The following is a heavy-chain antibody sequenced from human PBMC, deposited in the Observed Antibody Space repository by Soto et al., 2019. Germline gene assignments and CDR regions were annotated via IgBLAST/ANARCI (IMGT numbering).Heavy chain of an antibody. CDR1: GYTFTNYD. D-gene: IGHD3-16*01. Sequence: QVQLVQSGAEVKKPGASVKVSCKASGYTFTNYDIHWVRQATGQGLEWMGWMNPDSGNTGQSKQCQGRVSMTRDTSISTAYKEMSSLRSEDTAGYYCARGRFRRTWFDPWGQGTLVNVSS. CDR3: ARGRFRRTWFDP. V-gene: IGHV1-8*01. CDR2: MNPDSGNT. J-gene: IGHJ5*02.